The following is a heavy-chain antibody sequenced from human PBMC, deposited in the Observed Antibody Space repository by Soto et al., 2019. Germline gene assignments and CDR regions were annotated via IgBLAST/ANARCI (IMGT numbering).Heavy chain of an antibody. J-gene: IGHJ3*02. CDR3: ARGNLGYCSGGSCYRSAFDI. Sequence: QVQLVESGGGVVQPGRSLRLSCAASGFTFSSYGMHWVRQAPGKGLEWVAVIWYDGSNKYYEDSVKGRITISRDNSKNTLYMQRNNLRAEDTAVYYCARGNLGYCSGGSCYRSAFDIWGQGTMVTVSS. V-gene: IGHV3-33*01. CDR2: IWYDGSNK. CDR1: GFTFSSYG. D-gene: IGHD2-15*01.